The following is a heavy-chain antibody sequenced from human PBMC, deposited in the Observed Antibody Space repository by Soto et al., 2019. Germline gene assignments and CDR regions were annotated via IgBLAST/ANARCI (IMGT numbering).Heavy chain of an antibody. Sequence: GSSLKVTGRGSGYNSTSYWIGGVRQIHGKGLEWMGIIYPGDSDTRYSPSFQGQVTISADKSISTAYLQWSSLKASDTAMYYCARLAITMVRGANWFDPWGQGTLVTVSS. D-gene: IGHD3-10*01. CDR2: IYPGDSDT. CDR3: ARLAITMVRGANWFDP. V-gene: IGHV5-51*01. CDR1: GYNSTSYW. J-gene: IGHJ5*02.